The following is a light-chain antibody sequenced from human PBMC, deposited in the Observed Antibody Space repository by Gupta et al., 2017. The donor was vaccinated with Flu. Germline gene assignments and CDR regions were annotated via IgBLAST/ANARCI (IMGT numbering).Light chain of an antibody. CDR2: DAS. Sequence: ETVLPQSPATLSVSPGERISLSCRASQSVSSDLAWYQQKPGKAPSLLIYDASTRAPGTPGRFSGGGSGTVGTRNSRVMKSEDWAFVVCTKYQYGSLTFGRGTKVEIK. J-gene: IGKJ4*01. CDR1: QSVSSD. V-gene: IGKV3-15*01. CDR3: TKYQYGSLT.